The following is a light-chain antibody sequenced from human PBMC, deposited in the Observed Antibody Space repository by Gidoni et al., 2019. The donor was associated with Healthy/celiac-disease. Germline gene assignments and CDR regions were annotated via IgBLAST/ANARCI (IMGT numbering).Light chain of an antibody. CDR1: ALPKTY. CDR2: EDS. V-gene: IGLV3-10*01. J-gene: IGLJ2*01. CDR3: YSTDSSGNHGLV. Sequence: VSPGQTARITCSGDALPKTYAYWYQQKSGQAPVLVIYEDSKRPSGIPERFSGSSSGTMATLTISGAQVEDEADYYCYSTDSSGNHGLVFGGGTKLTVL.